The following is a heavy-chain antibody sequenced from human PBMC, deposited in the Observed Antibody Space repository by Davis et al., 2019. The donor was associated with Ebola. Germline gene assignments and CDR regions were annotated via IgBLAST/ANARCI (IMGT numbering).Heavy chain of an antibody. J-gene: IGHJ4*02. D-gene: IGHD1-1*01. Sequence: PGGSLRLSCVVSGFTFDNYWMSWVRQAPGKGLEWVASIKQDASEKKYVDSVKGRFTISRDNAKTSLYLQMNSLRADDTAVYYCGRDQRGLLDYWGQGTLVTVSS. CDR3: GRDQRGLLDY. CDR2: IKQDASEK. CDR1: GFTFDNYW. V-gene: IGHV3-7*03.